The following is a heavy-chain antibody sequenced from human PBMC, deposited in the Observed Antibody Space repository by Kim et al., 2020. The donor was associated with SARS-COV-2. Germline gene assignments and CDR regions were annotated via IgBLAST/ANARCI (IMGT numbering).Heavy chain of an antibody. V-gene: IGHV1-69*13. CDR3: ARKGGASYQDFSFDY. D-gene: IGHD2-2*01. J-gene: IGHJ4*02. CDR1: GGTFSSYA. Sequence: SVKVSCKASGGTFSSYAISWVRQAPGQGLEWMGGIIPIFGTANYAQKFQGRVTITADESTSTAYMELSSLRSEDTAVYYCARKGGASYQDFSFDYWGQGTLVTVSS. CDR2: IIPIFGTA.